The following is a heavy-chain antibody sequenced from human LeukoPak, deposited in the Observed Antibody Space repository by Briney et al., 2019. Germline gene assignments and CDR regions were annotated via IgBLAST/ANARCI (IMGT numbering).Heavy chain of an antibody. CDR2: ISGSGGST. CDR1: GFTFSSYA. CDR3: AKGRADCSSTSCYVMDV. J-gene: IGHJ6*03. Sequence: PGGSLRLSCAASGFTFSSYAMSWVRQAPGKGLEWVSAISGSGGSTYYADSVKGRFTISRDNSKNTLYLQMNSLRAEDTAVYYCAKGRADCSSTSCYVMDVWGKGITVTVSS. D-gene: IGHD2-2*01. V-gene: IGHV3-23*01.